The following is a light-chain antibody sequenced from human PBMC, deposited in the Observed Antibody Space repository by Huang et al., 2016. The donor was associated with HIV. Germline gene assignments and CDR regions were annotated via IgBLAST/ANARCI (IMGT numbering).Light chain of an antibody. CDR3: QQYNDLRST. V-gene: IGKV3-15*01. Sequence: ETVMTQSPVTLSVSPGDRASLSCRSSHIVSSHLAWYQQKPGQAPRLLIYAASTRATGVPARFSGSGAGTEFTLTISTLQSEESAVYYCQQYNDLRSTFGPGTRVEIK. CDR1: HIVSSH. J-gene: IGKJ3*01. CDR2: AAS.